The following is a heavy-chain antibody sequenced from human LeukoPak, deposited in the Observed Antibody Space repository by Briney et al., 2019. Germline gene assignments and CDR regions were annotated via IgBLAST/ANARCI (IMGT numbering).Heavy chain of an antibody. CDR1: GGSISSSNW. CDR3: ARQNPSSRFYYYYYGMDV. D-gene: IGHD6-13*01. CDR2: IYHSGST. V-gene: IGHV4-4*02. J-gene: IGHJ6*02. Sequence: SGTLSLTCAVSGGSISSSNWWSWVRRPPGKGLEWIGEIYHSGSTNYNPSLKSRVTISVDKSKNQFSLKLSSVTAADTAVYYCARQNPSSRFYYYYYGMDVWGQGTTVTVSS.